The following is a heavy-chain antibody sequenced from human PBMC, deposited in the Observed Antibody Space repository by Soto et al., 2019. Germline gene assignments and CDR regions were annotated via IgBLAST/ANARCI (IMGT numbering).Heavy chain of an antibody. J-gene: IGHJ3*02. D-gene: IGHD2-2*03. V-gene: IGHV4-34*01. CDR2: INHSGRT. CDR3: ASGEFDVGYCSSTRSDAAFAI. Sequence: QVQLQQWGAGLLKPSETLSLTCAVYGGSFSDHFWSWIRPPPGKGLERIGEINHSGRTNYHPSLKSPVTLSVDTAETQWSLQPSSVTAADTAVYYCASGEFDVGYCSSTRSDAAFAIWGQGTIVTVS. CDR1: GGSFSDHF.